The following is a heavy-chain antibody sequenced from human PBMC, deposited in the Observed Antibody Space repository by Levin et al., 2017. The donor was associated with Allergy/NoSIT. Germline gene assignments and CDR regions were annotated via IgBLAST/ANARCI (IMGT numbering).Heavy chain of an antibody. V-gene: IGHV3-9*01. D-gene: IGHD4-17*01. J-gene: IGHJ6*02. Sequence: PGGSLRLSCAASGFTFDDYAMHWVRQAPGKGLEWVSGISWNSGSIGYADSVKGRFTISRDNAKNSLYLQMNSLRAEDTALYYCAKDLSMTTVTIYGMDVWGQGTTVTVSS. CDR3: AKDLSMTTVTIYGMDV. CDR2: ISWNSGSI. CDR1: GFTFDDYA.